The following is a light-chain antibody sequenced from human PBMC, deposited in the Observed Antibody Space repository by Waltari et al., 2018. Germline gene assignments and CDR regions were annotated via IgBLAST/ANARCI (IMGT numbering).Light chain of an antibody. CDR2: YVS. CDR1: SSDVGGYNY. CDR3: RSYTSISTPVV. Sequence: QSALTQPASVSGSPGQSITISCIGTSSDVGGYNYVSWYQQPPGKVPKTLIYYVSNRPSGVSYRFSASRCGDTASLTISGRQAEDESDYYCRSYTSISTPVVFGGGTKLTVL. J-gene: IGLJ3*02. V-gene: IGLV2-14*03.